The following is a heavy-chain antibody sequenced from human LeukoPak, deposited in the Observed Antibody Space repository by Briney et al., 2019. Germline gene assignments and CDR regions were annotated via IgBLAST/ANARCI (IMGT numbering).Heavy chain of an antibody. J-gene: IGHJ4*02. CDR2: IYWNDHK. V-gene: IGHV2-5*01. CDR3: AHSYDTGGNYYSRFDN. Sequence: ESGPTLVNPTQTLTLTCTFSGFSLTTSGVGVGWIRQPPGKALEWLALIYWNDHKPYSPALRSRLTVTKDTSKNQVVLTMTNMDPVDTATYYCAHSYDTGGNYYSRFDNRGQGTLVTVSS. CDR1: GFSLTTSGVG. D-gene: IGHD3-22*01.